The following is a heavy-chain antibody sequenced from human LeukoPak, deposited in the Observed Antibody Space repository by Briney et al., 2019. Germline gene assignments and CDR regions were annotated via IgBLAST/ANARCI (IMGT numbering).Heavy chain of an antibody. CDR3: ARDEWWFPLHAFDI. D-gene: IGHD2-15*01. V-gene: IGHV3-30*02. Sequence: PGGSLRLSCAASGFTFSSYGMHWVRQAPGKGLEWVAFIRYDGSNKYYADSVKGRFTISRDNSKNTLCLQMNSLRAEDTAVYYCARDEWWFPLHAFDIWGQGTMVTVSS. J-gene: IGHJ3*02. CDR2: IRYDGSNK. CDR1: GFTFSSYG.